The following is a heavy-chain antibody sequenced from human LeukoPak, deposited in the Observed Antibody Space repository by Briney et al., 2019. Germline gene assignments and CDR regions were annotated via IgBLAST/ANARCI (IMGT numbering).Heavy chain of an antibody. Sequence: SETLSLTCAVYDGSFTGYYWSWIRQPPGKGLEWIGDINHNRVTNYSPSLKSRVTISLDTSKNQFSLKLGSVTAADTAVYYCARGRDVKYYVYDWGKDRYTHVFDMWGRGTMVIVSS. CDR3: ARGRDVKYYVYDWGKDRYTHVFDM. CDR1: DGSFTGYY. V-gene: IGHV4-34*01. J-gene: IGHJ3*02. D-gene: IGHD3-16*02. CDR2: INHNRVT.